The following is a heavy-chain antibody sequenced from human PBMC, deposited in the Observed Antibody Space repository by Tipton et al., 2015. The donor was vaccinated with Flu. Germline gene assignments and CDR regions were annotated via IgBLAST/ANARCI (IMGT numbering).Heavy chain of an antibody. J-gene: IGHJ5*02. CDR3: ARIGGNNWFDP. V-gene: IGHV4-34*01. D-gene: IGHD3-16*01. CDR1: GGSFSGYY. CDR2: INHSGST. Sequence: TLSLTCAVYGGSFSGYYWSWIRQPPGKGLEWIGEINHSGSTNYNPSLKSRVTISVDTSKNQFSLKLSSVTAADTAVYYCARIGGNNWFDPWGQGTLVTVSS.